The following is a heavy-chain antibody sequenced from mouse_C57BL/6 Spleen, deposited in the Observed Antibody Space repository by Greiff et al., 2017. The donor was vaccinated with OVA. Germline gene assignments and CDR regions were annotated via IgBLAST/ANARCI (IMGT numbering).Heavy chain of an antibody. CDR3: AREGYGNYGDD. Sequence: VKLKQPGTELVKPGASVKLSCKASGYTFTSYWMHWVKQRPGQGLEWIGNINPSNGGTNYNEKFKSKATLTVDKSSSTAYMQLSSLTSEDSAVYYCAREGYGNYGDDWGQGTTLTVSS. J-gene: IGHJ2*01. CDR2: INPSNGGT. V-gene: IGHV1-53*01. CDR1: GYTFTSYW. D-gene: IGHD2-1*01.